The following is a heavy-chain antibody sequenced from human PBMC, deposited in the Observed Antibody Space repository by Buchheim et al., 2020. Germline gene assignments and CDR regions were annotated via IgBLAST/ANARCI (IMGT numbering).Heavy chain of an antibody. V-gene: IGHV4-59*12. J-gene: IGHJ4*02. CDR1: GGSISSYY. Sequence: QVQLQESGPGLVKPSETLSLTCTVSGGSISSYYWSWIRQPPGKGLEWIGYIYYSGSTNYNPSLKSRVTISVDTSKNQFSLKLSSVTAADTAVYYCARDPHGISRYSYGIDYWGQGTL. D-gene: IGHD5-18*01. CDR2: IYYSGST. CDR3: ARDPHGISRYSYGIDY.